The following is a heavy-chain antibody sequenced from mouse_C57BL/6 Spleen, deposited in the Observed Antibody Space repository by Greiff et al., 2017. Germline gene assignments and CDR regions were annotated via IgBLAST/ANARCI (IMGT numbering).Heavy chain of an antibody. CDR3: ARNNNYPLYYFDY. Sequence: VKLKQSGPGLVAPSQSLSITCTVSGFSLTSYAISWVRQPPGKGLEWLGVIWTGGGTNYNSALKSRLSISKDNSKSQVFLKMNSLQTDDTARYYCARNNNYPLYYFDYWGQGTTLTVSS. J-gene: IGHJ2*01. CDR2: IWTGGGT. CDR1: GFSLTSYA. V-gene: IGHV2-9-1*01. D-gene: IGHD1-3*01.